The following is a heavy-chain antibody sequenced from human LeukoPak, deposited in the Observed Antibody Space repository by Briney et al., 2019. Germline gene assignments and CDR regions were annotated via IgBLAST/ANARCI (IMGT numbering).Heavy chain of an antibody. D-gene: IGHD3-22*01. Sequence: GRSLRLSCAASGFTFSSYAMHWVRQAPGKGLEWVAVISYDGSNNYYADSVKGRFTISRDNSKNTLYLQMNSLRADDTAVYYCARDSSPWYYYDRSGSNGFDPWGQGTLVTVSS. CDR3: ARDSSPWYYYDRSGSNGFDP. J-gene: IGHJ5*02. CDR2: ISYDGSNN. CDR1: GFTFSSYA. V-gene: IGHV3-30-3*01.